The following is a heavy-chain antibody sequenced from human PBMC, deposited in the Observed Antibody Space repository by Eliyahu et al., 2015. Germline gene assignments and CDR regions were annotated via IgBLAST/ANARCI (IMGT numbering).Heavy chain of an antibody. J-gene: IGHJ6*02. V-gene: IGHV3-21*01. CDR2: ISSSSSYI. D-gene: IGHD6-13*01. Sequence: DVQLVESGGGLXKPGGSLRLXXSASGFPFXRYSMNWXRQAPGKGLEWVSSISSSSSYIYYADSVKGRFTISRDNAKNSLYLQMNSLRAEDTAVYYCAREGEQQLDYGMDVWGQGTTVTVSS. CDR3: AREGEQQLDYGMDV. CDR1: GFPFXRYS.